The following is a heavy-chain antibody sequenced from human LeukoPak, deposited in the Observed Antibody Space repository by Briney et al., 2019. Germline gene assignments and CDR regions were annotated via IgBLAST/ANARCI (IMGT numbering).Heavy chain of an antibody. V-gene: IGHV3-21*01. D-gene: IGHD3-3*01. CDR1: GFTFSSYS. CDR3: ARGYDFWSGPEY. Sequence: GGSLRLSCAASGFTFSSYSMNWVRQAPGKGLEWVSSISSSSSYIYYADSVKGRFPISRDNAKNSLYLQMNSLRAEDTAVYYCARGYDFWSGPEYWGQGTLVTVSS. CDR2: ISSSSSYI. J-gene: IGHJ4*02.